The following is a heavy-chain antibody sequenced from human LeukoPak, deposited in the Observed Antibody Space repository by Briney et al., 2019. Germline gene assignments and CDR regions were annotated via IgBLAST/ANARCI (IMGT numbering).Heavy chain of an antibody. D-gene: IGHD1/OR15-1a*01. J-gene: IGHJ5*02. CDR1: GFTFTSYW. CDR2: IKGDGSDK. Sequence: GGSLRLSCAASGFTFTSYWMGWVRQAPGKGLEWVAHIKGDGSDKEYVDSVKGRFTISRDNAKNSLYLQMNSLRAEDTAVYYCARWRTYIQGFFDPWGQGTLVTVSS. V-gene: IGHV3-7*05. CDR3: ARWRTYIQGFFDP.